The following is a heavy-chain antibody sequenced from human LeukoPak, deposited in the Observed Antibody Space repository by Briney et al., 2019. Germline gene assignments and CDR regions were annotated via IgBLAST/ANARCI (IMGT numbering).Heavy chain of an antibody. D-gene: IGHD3-9*01. Sequence: GGSLRLSCAASGFTFSSYAMSWVRQAPGKGLEWVSAISGSGGSTYYADSVKGRFTISRDNSKNTLYLQMNSLRAEDTAVYYCAKVLNDILTGYYTPGIDYFDYWGQGTLVTVSS. CDR3: AKVLNDILTGYYTPGIDYFDY. J-gene: IGHJ4*02. CDR1: GFTFSSYA. CDR2: ISGSGGST. V-gene: IGHV3-23*01.